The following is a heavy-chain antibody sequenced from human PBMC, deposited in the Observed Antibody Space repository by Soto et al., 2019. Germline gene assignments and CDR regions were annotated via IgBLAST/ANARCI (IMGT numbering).Heavy chain of an antibody. J-gene: IGHJ4*02. CDR1: AYSFTSYW. Sequence: GESLKISCKGSAYSFTSYWIGWVLQMPGKGLEWMGIIYPGDSDTRYSPSFQGQVTISADKSISTAYLQWSSLMASVTAMYYCARPSRITGTILYWGQGTLVA. D-gene: IGHD1-7*01. V-gene: IGHV5-51*01. CDR3: ARPSRITGTILY. CDR2: IYPGDSDT.